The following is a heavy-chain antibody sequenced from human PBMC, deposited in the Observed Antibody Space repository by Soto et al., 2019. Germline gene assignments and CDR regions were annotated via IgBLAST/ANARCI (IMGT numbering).Heavy chain of an antibody. V-gene: IGHV4-31*03. CDR3: ASVYGDLDY. CDR2: IYYSGST. Sequence: SETLSLTCTVSGGSVSSGGYDWSWIRQHPGKGLEWIGYIYYSGSTYYNPSLKSRVTISVDTSKNQFSLKLSSVTAADTAVYYCASVYGDLDYWGQGTLVTVSS. CDR1: GGSVSSGGYD. J-gene: IGHJ4*02. D-gene: IGHD4-17*01.